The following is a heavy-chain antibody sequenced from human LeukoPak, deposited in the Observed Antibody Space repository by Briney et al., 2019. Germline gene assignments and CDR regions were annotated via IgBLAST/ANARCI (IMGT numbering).Heavy chain of an antibody. CDR3: ARGSSTADFYYYYMDV. CDR2: IGNDGRMM. J-gene: IGHJ6*03. CDR1: GFTLSSHP. Sequence: PGGSLRLSCAASGFTLSSHPMNWVRQAPGKGLEWVSYIGNDGRMMYYADSVKGRFTISRDNSKNTLYPQMNSLRAEDTAVFYCARGSSTADFYYYYMDVWGKGTTVTVSS. V-gene: IGHV3-48*03. D-gene: IGHD2-2*01.